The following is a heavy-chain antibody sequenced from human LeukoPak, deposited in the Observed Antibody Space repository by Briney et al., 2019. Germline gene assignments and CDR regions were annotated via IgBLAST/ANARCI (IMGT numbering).Heavy chain of an antibody. CDR3: ARDLGYCSGGTCYVGYFDY. V-gene: IGHV3-11*04. CDR2: ISSSGSTI. D-gene: IGHD2-15*01. J-gene: IGHJ4*02. CDR1: GFTFSDYY. Sequence: GGSLRLSCAASGFTFSDYYMSWIRQAPGKGLEWVSYISSSGSTIYYADSVRGRFTISRDNSKNTLCLQMNSLRAEDTAVYFCARDLGYCSGGTCYVGYFDYWGQGTLVTVSS.